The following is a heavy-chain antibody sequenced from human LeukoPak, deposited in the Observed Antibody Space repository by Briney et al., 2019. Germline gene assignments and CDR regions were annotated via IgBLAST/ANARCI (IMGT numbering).Heavy chain of an antibody. CDR1: GYTFTSYY. D-gene: IGHD3-22*01. J-gene: IGHJ5*02. CDR3: ATERRGKGGYYDSSGRNWFDP. V-gene: IGHV1-46*01. Sequence: ASVKVSCKASGYTFTSYYMHWVRQAPGQGLEWMGIINPSGGSTSYAQKFQGRVTMTRDMSTSTAYMELRSLRSDDTAVYYCATERRGKGGYYDSSGRNWFDPWGQGTLVTVSS. CDR2: INPSGGST.